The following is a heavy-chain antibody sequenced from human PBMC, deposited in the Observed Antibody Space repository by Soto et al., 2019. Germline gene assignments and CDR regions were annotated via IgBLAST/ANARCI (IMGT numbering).Heavy chain of an antibody. V-gene: IGHV3-53*04. Sequence: GSLRLSCAASGVTGISNYMSWVRQAPGKGLEWVSVIYSDGSTYYADSVKGRFTISRHNSKNTLYLQMNSLRAEDTAVYYCARDPYYDSSGYLASNGMDVWGQGTTVTVSS. J-gene: IGHJ6*02. CDR1: GVTGISNY. CDR3: ARDPYYDSSGYLASNGMDV. CDR2: IYSDGST. D-gene: IGHD3-22*01.